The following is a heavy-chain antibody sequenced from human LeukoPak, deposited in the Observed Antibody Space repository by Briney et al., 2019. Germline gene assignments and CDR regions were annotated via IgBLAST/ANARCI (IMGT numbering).Heavy chain of an antibody. CDR1: GFTFSTYA. CDR3: VKGLEDGHDSSGYYSNWFDP. Sequence: TGGSLRLSCAASGFTFSTYAMGWVRQAPGKGLEWVSGISANGGRTYYADSVKGRFTISRDNSKNTLYVHMISLRAEDTAIYYCVKGLEDGHDSSGYYSNWFDPWGQGTLVTVSS. J-gene: IGHJ5*02. CDR2: ISANGGRT. D-gene: IGHD3-22*01. V-gene: IGHV3-23*01.